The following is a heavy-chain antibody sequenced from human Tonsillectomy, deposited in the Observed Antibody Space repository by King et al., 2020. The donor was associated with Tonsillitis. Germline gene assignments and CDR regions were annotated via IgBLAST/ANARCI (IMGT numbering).Heavy chain of an antibody. CDR3: ARDLVGYCSSTSCHHFDY. Sequence: VQLVESGGGVVQPGRSLRLSCAASGFTFSSYGMHWVRQAPGKGLEWVAVIWYDGSNKYYAGSVKGRFTISRDNSKNTLYLQMNSLRAEDTAVYYCARDLVGYCSSTSCHHFDYWGQGTLVTVSS. CDR1: GFTFSSYG. V-gene: IGHV3-33*01. CDR2: IWYDGSNK. J-gene: IGHJ4*02. D-gene: IGHD2-2*01.